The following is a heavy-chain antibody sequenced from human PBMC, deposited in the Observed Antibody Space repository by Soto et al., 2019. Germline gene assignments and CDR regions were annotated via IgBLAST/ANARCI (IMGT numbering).Heavy chain of an antibody. D-gene: IGHD5-18*01. CDR1: GGSISSYY. CDR2: IYYSGST. J-gene: IGHJ4*03. CDR3: ARRYGSCFDY. Sequence: SETLSLTCTVSGGSISSYYWSWIRQPPGKGLEWIGYIYYSGSTNYNPSLKSRVTISVDTSKNQFSLKLSSVTAADTDVYYCARRYGSCFDYWGQGTMVTVSS. V-gene: IGHV4-59*08.